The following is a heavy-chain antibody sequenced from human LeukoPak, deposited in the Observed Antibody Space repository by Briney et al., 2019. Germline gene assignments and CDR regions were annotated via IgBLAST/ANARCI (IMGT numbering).Heavy chain of an antibody. CDR1: GGSISSSSYY. CDR3: ARDITAMVDFDY. D-gene: IGHD5-18*01. Sequence: PSETLSLTCTVSGGSISSSSYYWGWIRQPPGKGLEWIGSIYYSGSTYYNPSLKSRVTISVDTSKNQFSLKLSSVTAADTAVYYCARDITAMVDFDYWGQGTLVTVSS. CDR2: IYYSGST. J-gene: IGHJ4*02. V-gene: IGHV4-39*07.